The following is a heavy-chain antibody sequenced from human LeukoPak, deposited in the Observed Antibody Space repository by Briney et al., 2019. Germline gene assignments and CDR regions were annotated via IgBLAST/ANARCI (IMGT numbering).Heavy chain of an antibody. CDR3: ATGRRGYCSGGSCYRHDY. J-gene: IGHJ4*02. CDR1: GYTLTELS. Sequence: RRASVKVSCKVSGYTLTELSMHWVRQAPGKGVERMGGFDPEDGETIYAQKFQGRVTMTEDTSTDTAYMELSSLRSEDTAVYYCATGRRGYCSGGSCYRHDYWGQGTLVTVSS. V-gene: IGHV1-24*01. CDR2: FDPEDGET. D-gene: IGHD2-15*01.